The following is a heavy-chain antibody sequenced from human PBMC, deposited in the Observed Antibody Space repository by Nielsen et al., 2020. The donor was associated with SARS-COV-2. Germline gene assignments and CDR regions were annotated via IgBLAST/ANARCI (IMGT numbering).Heavy chain of an antibody. CDR2: IKQDGSEK. D-gene: IGHD3-22*01. J-gene: IGHJ4*02. CDR3: ARGGHYDSSGYAPPYFDY. Sequence: VRQMPGKGLEWVANIKQDGSEKYYVDSVKGRFTISRDNSKNTLYLQMNSLRAEDTAVYYCARGGHYDSSGYAPPYFDYWGQGTLVTVSS. V-gene: IGHV3-7*04.